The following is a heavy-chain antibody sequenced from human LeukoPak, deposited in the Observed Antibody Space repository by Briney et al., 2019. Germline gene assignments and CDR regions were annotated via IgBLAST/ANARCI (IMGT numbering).Heavy chain of an antibody. CDR2: ISTDSGST. J-gene: IGHJ4*02. CDR1: GFTFSIYA. D-gene: IGHD7-27*01. Sequence: PGGSLRLSCAASGFTFSIYAITWARQAPGRGLEWVSVISTDSGSTHYADSLKGRFTISRDNSKNTLSLQMDSLGAEDTAVYYCARNWGLDYWGQGTLVTVSS. V-gene: IGHV3-23*01. CDR3: ARNWGLDY.